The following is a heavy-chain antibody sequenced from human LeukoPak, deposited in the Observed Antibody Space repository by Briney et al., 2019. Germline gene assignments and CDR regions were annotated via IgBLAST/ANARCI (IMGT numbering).Heavy chain of an antibody. CDR3: AKDLFHYYGSGSQNDAFDI. V-gene: IGHV3-23*01. D-gene: IGHD3-10*01. J-gene: IGHJ3*02. Sequence: GGSLRLSCAASGFTFSSYAMSWVRQAPGKGLEWVSAISGSGGSTYYADSVKGRFTISRDNSKNTLYLQMNSLRAEDTAVYYCAKDLFHYYGSGSQNDAFDIWGQGTMVTVSS. CDR1: GFTFSSYA. CDR2: ISGSGGST.